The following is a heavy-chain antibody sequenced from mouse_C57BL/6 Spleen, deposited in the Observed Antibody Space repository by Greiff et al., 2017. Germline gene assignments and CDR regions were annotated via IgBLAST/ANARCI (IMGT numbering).Heavy chain of an antibody. CDR1: GFTFSSYA. J-gene: IGHJ4*01. CDR3: ARNGNGDAMDY. D-gene: IGHD2-1*01. Sequence: EVQRVESGGGLVKPGGSLKLSCAASGFTFSSYAMSWVRQTPEKRLEWVATISDGGSYTYYPDNVKGRFTISRDNAKNNLYLQMSHLKSEDTAMFYCARNGNGDAMDYWGQGTSVTVSS. V-gene: IGHV5-4*01. CDR2: ISDGGSYT.